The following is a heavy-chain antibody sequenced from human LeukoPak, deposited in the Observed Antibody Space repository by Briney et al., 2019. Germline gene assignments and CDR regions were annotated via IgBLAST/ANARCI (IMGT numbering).Heavy chain of an antibody. J-gene: IGHJ4*02. CDR2: SRNKANGYNT. Sequence: PGGSLRLSCTASGFTFSRHHMDWVRQAPGKGLEWVGRSRNKANGYNTQYAASVKGRFTISRDESKNSLFLQMNSLKIEDTAVYYCTRLKYDSSGNYVGGDYWGQGTLVLVSS. D-gene: IGHD3-22*01. V-gene: IGHV3-72*01. CDR3: TRLKYDSSGNYVGGDY. CDR1: GFTFSRHH.